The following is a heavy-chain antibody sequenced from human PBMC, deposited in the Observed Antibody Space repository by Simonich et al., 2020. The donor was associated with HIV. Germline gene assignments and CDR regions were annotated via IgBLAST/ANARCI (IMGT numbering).Heavy chain of an antibody. CDR3: ARGFYQRLYYFDY. CDR1: GGSFSGYY. J-gene: IGHJ4*02. D-gene: IGHD2-2*01. V-gene: IGHV4-34*01. Sequence: QVQLQQWGAGLLKPSETLSLTCAVYGGSFSGYYWSWIRQPPGKGLECIGKINHSGRTNYNPSLKRRVTISVDTSKNQFSLKLSSVTAADTAVYYCARGFYQRLYYFDYWGQGTLVTVSS. CDR2: INHSGRT.